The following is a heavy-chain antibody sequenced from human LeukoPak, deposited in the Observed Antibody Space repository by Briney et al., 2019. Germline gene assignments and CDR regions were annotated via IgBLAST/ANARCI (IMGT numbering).Heavy chain of an antibody. CDR1: GFTFSTYW. V-gene: IGHV3-7*03. J-gene: IGHJ3*02. Sequence: GGSLRLSCAASGFTFSTYWMSWVRQAPGKGLEWLANINQDESETYYVDSVKDRFTISRDNAKNSVYLQMSSLRAEDTAIFYCARGLCSDGHDYADRAFDIWAQGTMVTVSS. CDR3: ARGLCSDGHDYADRAFDI. CDR2: INQDESET. D-gene: IGHD4-17*01.